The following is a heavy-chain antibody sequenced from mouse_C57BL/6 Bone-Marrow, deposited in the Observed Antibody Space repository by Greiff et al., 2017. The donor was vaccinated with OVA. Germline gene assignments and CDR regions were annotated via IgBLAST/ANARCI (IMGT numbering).Heavy chain of an antibody. CDR2: IWSGGST. Sequence: VMLVESGPGLVQPSQSLSITCTVSGFSLTSYGVHWVRQSPGKGLEWLGVIWSGGSTDYNAAFISRLSISKDNSKSQVFFKMNSLQADDTAIYYCAMYYYGSSYAMDYWGQGTSVTVSS. CDR3: AMYYYGSSYAMDY. D-gene: IGHD1-1*01. J-gene: IGHJ4*01. V-gene: IGHV2-2*01. CDR1: GFSLTSYG.